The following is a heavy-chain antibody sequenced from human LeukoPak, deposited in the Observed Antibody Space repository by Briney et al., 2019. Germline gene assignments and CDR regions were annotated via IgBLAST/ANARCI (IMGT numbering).Heavy chain of an antibody. CDR3: ARHSGGTYYVSLDP. Sequence: SETLSLTCTVSGGSISSYYWSWIRQPPGKGLEWIGYIYYSGSTNYNPSLKSRVTISVDTSKNQFSLKLSSVTAADTAVYYCARHSGGTYYVSLDPWGQGTLVTVSS. CDR1: GGSISSYY. J-gene: IGHJ5*02. CDR2: IYYSGST. V-gene: IGHV4-59*08. D-gene: IGHD1-26*01.